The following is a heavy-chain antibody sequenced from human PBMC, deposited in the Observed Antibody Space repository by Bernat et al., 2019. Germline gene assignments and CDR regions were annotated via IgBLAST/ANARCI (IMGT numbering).Heavy chain of an antibody. V-gene: IGHV3-30*18. Sequence: QVQLVESGGGVVQPGRSLRLSCVASGFTFSSYGMHWVRQAPGKGLEWVAVISTDGRNKYYADSVKDRLTISRDNSQNTLYLQMNSLRVEDTAVYYCAKERDSSNWYGGGFDYWGQGTLVTVS. CDR2: ISTDGRNK. J-gene: IGHJ4*02. CDR1: GFTFSSYG. CDR3: AKERDSSNWYGGGFDY. D-gene: IGHD6-13*01.